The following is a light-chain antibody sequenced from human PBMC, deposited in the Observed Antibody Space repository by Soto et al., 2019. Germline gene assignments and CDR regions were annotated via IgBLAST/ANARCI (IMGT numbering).Light chain of an antibody. J-gene: IGLJ1*01. Sequence: QSALTQPRSVSGSPGQSVTISCTGTSSDVGGYNYVSWYQHHPGKAPKLMIYDVTKRPSGVPDRFSGSKSGNTASLTISGLQAEDEADYFCCSYAGRYTYVFGTETKVTVL. CDR3: CSYAGRYTYV. V-gene: IGLV2-11*01. CDR1: SSDVGGYNY. CDR2: DVT.